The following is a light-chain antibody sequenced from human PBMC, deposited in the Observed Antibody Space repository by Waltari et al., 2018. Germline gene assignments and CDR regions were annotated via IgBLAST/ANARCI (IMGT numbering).Light chain of an antibody. Sequence: DIVMTQSPDSLAVSLGGRATRNCTSSPSVLYNSNNKNYLAWYQQKPGQPPKLLIYWASTRESGVPDRFSGSGSGTDFTLTISSLQAEDVAVYYCQQYYSTPRTFGQGTKVEIK. J-gene: IGKJ1*01. V-gene: IGKV4-1*01. CDR3: QQYYSTPRT. CDR2: WAS. CDR1: PSVLYNSNNKNY.